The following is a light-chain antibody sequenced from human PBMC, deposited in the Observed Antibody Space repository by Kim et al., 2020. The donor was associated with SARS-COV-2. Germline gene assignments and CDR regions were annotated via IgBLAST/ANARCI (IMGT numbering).Light chain of an antibody. CDR3: QQYNRWPYT. CDR2: GAS. J-gene: IGKJ2*01. CDR1: QSVTTN. Sequence: SVSPGDRATLFCRASQSVTTNVAWYQQKPGQAPRLLIYGASPRATGVPARLSGSGSGTDFTLTIGGLQSEDFAVYFCQQYNRWPYTFGQGTKLEI. V-gene: IGKV3-15*01.